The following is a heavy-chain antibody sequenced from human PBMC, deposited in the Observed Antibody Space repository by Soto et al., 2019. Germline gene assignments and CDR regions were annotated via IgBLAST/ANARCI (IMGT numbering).Heavy chain of an antibody. J-gene: IGHJ4*02. CDR3: VHSFNYGSPTWPSEY. V-gene: IGHV2-5*02. D-gene: IGHD3-10*01. Sequence: SGPTLVNTTQTLTLTCTFSGFSLPTSGVGVGGIRQPPGKALELLALIFWDDDKLHSPSLKSRLTITKDTSKNQVVLTMTNTDHGDTATYYWVHSFNYGSPTWPSEYCGQGPLLTVSS. CDR1: GFSLPTSGVG. CDR2: IFWDDDK.